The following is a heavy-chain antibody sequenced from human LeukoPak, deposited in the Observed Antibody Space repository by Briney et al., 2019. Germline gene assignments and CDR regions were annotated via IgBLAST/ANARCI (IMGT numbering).Heavy chain of an antibody. CDR3: AKEATVSAYGFDI. J-gene: IGHJ3*02. CDR1: GFTFDDSV. Sequence: GGSLRLSCAASGFTFDDSVMSWVRQAPGKGLEWVSAISGSGGSTYYADSVKGRFTISRDNSKNTLYLQMNSLRAEDTAVYYCAKEATVSAYGFDIWGQGTMVTVSS. D-gene: IGHD4-17*01. V-gene: IGHV3-23*01. CDR2: ISGSGGST.